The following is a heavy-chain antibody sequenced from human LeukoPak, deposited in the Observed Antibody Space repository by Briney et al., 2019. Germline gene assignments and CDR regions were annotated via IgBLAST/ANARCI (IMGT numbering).Heavy chain of an antibody. CDR3: AVVGYDSSHSHDY. D-gene: IGHD3-22*01. CDR2: IIPIFGTA. J-gene: IGHJ4*02. Sequence: GASVKVSCKASGGTFSSYAISWVRQAPGQGLEWMGGIIPIFGTANYAQKFQGRVTIAADGSTSTAYMELSSLRSEDTAVYYCAVVGYDSSHSHDYWGQGTLATVSS. CDR1: GGTFSSYA. V-gene: IGHV1-69*13.